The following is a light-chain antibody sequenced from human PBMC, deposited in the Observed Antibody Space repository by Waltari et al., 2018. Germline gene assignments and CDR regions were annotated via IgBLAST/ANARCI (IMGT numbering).Light chain of an antibody. V-gene: IGLV7-46*01. CDR2: DTT. J-gene: IGLJ7*01. CDR3: LLSYTGFGAV. Sequence: AVVTQEPSLTVSPGGTVTLTCGSSTGTVTSGHYPYLFQQKPGQAPRTLIYDTTDKHSWTPARFSGSLLGGKAALTLSGAQPEDEAEYYCLLSYTGFGAVFGGGTQLTVL. CDR1: TGTVTSGHY.